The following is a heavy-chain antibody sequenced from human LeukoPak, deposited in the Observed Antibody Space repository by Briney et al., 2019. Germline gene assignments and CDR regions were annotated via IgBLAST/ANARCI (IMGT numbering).Heavy chain of an antibody. V-gene: IGHV3-66*02. J-gene: IGHJ5*02. CDR1: GFTVSSYG. Sequence: PGGSLRLSCAASGFTVSSYGMSWVRQAPGKGPEWVSLVYSDGVTRYADSVQGRFTLSRDNSKNTVYIQMNNLRVEDTAVYHFVRDRAEGRAWVEFDPWGQGILVTVSS. CDR2: VYSDGVT. CDR3: VRDRAEGRAWVEFDP.